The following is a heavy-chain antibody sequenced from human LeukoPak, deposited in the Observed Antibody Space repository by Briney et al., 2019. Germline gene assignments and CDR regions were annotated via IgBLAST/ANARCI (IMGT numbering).Heavy chain of an antibody. J-gene: IGHJ3*02. CDR1: GGSFSGYY. D-gene: IGHD1-26*01. CDR2: INHSGST. V-gene: IGHV4-34*01. CDR3: ARTWDRAFDI. Sequence: PSETLSLTCAVYGGSFSGYYWSWIRQPPGKGLEWIGEINHSGSTNYNPSLKSRVTISVDTSKNQFSLKLSSVTAADTAVYYCARTWDRAFDIWGQGTMVTVSS.